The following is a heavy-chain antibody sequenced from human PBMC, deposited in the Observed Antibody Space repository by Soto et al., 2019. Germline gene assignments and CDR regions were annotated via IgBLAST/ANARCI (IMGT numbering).Heavy chain of an antibody. D-gene: IGHD3-22*01. CDR2: IYPGDSDT. V-gene: IGHV5-51*01. CDR3: ARRYREYYDTSAYQYFDY. J-gene: IGHJ4*02. CDR1: GSSFTSYW. Sequence: GESLKISCEGSGSSFTSYWIGWVRQMPGKGLEWMGIIYPGDSDTRYSPSFQGQVTISADKSINTAYLQWSSLKASDTAMYYCARRYREYYDTSAYQYFDYWGQGTLVTVSS.